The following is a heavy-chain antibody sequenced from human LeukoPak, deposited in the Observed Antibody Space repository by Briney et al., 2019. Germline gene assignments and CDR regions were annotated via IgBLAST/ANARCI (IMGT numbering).Heavy chain of an antibody. CDR1: GFSVSNNY. J-gene: IGHJ6*02. V-gene: IGHV3-53*01. D-gene: IGHD3-10*01. CDR3: ASSGSGDNYHYYGMDV. CDR2: IYRDGST. Sequence: PGGSLRLSCAASGFSVSNNYMNWVRQAPGKGLEWVSVIYRDGSTYYADPVKGRFTISRDNSKNTLYLQMNSLRAEDTAVYYCASSGSGDNYHYYGMDVWGQGTTVTVSS.